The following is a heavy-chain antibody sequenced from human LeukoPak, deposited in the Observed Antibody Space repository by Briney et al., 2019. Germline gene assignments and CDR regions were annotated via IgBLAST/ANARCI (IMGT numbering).Heavy chain of an antibody. CDR1: GLTFSSYW. D-gene: IGHD2-21*02. CDR2: IRDDGSEK. V-gene: IGHV3-7*01. CDR3: ARGLSYCGGDCIHDAFDI. J-gene: IGHJ3*02. Sequence: PGGSLRLSCAASGLTFSSYWMSWVRQAPGKGLEWVANIRDDGSEKYYVDSVKGRFTISRDNVKNSLYLQMNSLRAEDSAVYYCARGLSYCGGDCIHDAFDIWGQGTMVTVSS.